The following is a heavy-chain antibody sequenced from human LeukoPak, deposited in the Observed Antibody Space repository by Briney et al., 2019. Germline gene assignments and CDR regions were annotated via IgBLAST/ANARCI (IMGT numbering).Heavy chain of an antibody. CDR2: IYPGDSDT. Sequence: GESLKISCKGSGYSFTSYWIGWVRQMPGKGLEWMGIIYPGDSDTRYSPSFQGQVTISADKSISTAYLQWSSLKASDTAMYYCARLYYGSGSPNWFDPWGQGTLVTVSS. CDR1: GYSFTSYW. D-gene: IGHD3-10*01. V-gene: IGHV5-51*01. CDR3: ARLYYGSGSPNWFDP. J-gene: IGHJ5*02.